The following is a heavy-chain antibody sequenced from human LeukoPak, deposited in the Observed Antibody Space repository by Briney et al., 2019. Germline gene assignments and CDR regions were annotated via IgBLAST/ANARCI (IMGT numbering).Heavy chain of an antibody. CDR2: ISSSSSYI. J-gene: IGHJ6*02. CDR1: GFTFSSYS. D-gene: IGHD2-8*01. CDR3: ARDAPMVLMDV. Sequence: GGSLRLSCAASGFTFSSYSMNWVRQAPGKGLEWVSSISSSSSYIYYADSVKGRFTISRDNSKNTLYLQMNSLRAEDTAVYYCARDAPMVLMDVWGQGTTVTVSS. V-gene: IGHV3-21*01.